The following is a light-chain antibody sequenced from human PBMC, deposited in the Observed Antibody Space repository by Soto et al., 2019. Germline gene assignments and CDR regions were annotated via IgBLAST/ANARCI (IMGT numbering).Light chain of an antibody. CDR1: QSVSSN. V-gene: IGKV3-15*01. J-gene: IGKJ1*01. CDR2: GAS. CDR3: QQYNNWWT. Sequence: EIVMTQSPATLSVSPRERSTLSCRASQSVSSNLAWYKQKPGQAPRLLIYGASTRATGIPARLSGSGSGTEFTLTISSLQSEDFAVYYCQQYNNWWTFGQGTKVDIK.